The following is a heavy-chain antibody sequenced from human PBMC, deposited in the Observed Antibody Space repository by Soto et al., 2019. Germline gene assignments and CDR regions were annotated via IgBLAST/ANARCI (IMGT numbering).Heavy chain of an antibody. CDR2: IRSKANSYAT. CDR3: TRSIVGASYYYYYGMDV. J-gene: IGHJ6*02. D-gene: IGHD1-26*01. Sequence: GGSLRLSCAASGFTFSGSAMHWVRQASGKGLEWVGRIRSKANSYATAYAASVKGRFTISRDDSKNTGYLQMNSLKTEDTAVYYCTRSIVGASYYYYYGMDVWGQGTTVTVSS. CDR1: GFTFSGSA. V-gene: IGHV3-73*01.